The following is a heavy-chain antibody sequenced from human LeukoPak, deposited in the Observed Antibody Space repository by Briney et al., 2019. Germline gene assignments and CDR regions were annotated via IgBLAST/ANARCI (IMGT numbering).Heavy chain of an antibody. V-gene: IGHV1-69*06. D-gene: IGHD3-22*01. J-gene: IGHJ4*02. CDR3: ARDQRKRWDSSGYFDY. CDR1: GGTFSSYA. CDR2: IIPIFGTA. Sequence: PAASVKVSCKASGGTFSSYAISWVRQAPGQELEWMGGIIPIFGTANYAQKFQGRVTITADKSTSTAYMELSSLRSEDTAVYYCARDQRKRWDSSGYFDYWGQGTLVTVSS.